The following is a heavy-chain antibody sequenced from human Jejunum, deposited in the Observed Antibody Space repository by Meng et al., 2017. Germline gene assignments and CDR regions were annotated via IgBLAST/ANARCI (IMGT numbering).Heavy chain of an antibody. V-gene: IGHV3-15*01. CDR1: GFTFSNVW. CDR2: IKSKSHGGTT. CDR3: ATGAFTGESDCFDI. D-gene: IGHD7-27*01. J-gene: IGHJ3*02. Sequence: GGSLRLSCAASGFTFSNVWMSWVCQAQAKGQGREGRIKSKSHGGTTDSAVPLKGRFTISKDDSNNTLYLQINSLKTEDTAIYYCATGAFTGESDCFDIWGQGTMVTVSS.